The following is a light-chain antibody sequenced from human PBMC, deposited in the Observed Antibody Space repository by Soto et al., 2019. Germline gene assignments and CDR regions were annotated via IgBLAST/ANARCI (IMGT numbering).Light chain of an antibody. CDR2: QDS. CDR1: KLGDKY. Sequence: SYELTQPPSVSVSPGQTASITCSGDKLGDKYACWYQQKPGQSPVLVIYQDSKRPSGIPERFSGSNSGNTATLTISGTQAMDEADYDCQAWDSSTASFGTGTKLTVL. V-gene: IGLV3-1*01. CDR3: QAWDSSTAS. J-gene: IGLJ1*01.